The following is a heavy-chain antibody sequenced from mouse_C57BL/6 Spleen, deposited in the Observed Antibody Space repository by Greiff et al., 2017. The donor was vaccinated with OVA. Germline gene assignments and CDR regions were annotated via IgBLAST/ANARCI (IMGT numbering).Heavy chain of an antibody. CDR2: IDPSSGGT. CDR1: GYTFTSYW. Sequence: QVQLQQPGAELVKPGASVKLSCKASGYTFTSYWMHWVKQRPGRGLEWIGRIDPSSGGTKYNEKFKSQATLTVDKTSSTAYLPISSLTSEDHAVYSCARSLRPYYSDYWGQGTTLTVSS. V-gene: IGHV1-72*01. CDR3: ARSLRPYYSDY. J-gene: IGHJ2*01.